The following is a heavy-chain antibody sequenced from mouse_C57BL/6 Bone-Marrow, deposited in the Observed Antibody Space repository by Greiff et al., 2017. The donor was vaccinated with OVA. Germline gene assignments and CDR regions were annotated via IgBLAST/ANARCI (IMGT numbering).Heavy chain of an antibody. CDR3: AYYYGSSDY. Sequence: QVQLKQSGAELVKPGASVKMSCKASGYTFTSYWITWVKQRPGQGLEWIGDIYPGSGSTNYNEKFKSKATLTVDTSSSTAYMQLSSLTSEDSAVYYCAYYYGSSDYWGQGTTLTVSS. CDR1: GYTFTSYW. V-gene: IGHV1-55*01. CDR2: IYPGSGST. J-gene: IGHJ2*01. D-gene: IGHD1-1*01.